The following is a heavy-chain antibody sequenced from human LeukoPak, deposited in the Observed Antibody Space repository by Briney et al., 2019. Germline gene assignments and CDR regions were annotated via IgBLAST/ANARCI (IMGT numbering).Heavy chain of an antibody. CDR2: IYYSGST. CDR3: ARDLAPYCSGGSCYYFDY. Sequence: SETLSLTCTVSGGSVSSGDYYWSWIRQPPGKGLEWIGYIYYSGSTYYNPSLKSRVTISVDTSKNQFSLKLSSVTAADTAVYYCARDLAPYCSGGSCYYFDYWGQGTLVTVSS. CDR1: GGSVSSGDYY. J-gene: IGHJ4*02. V-gene: IGHV4-30-4*01. D-gene: IGHD2-15*01.